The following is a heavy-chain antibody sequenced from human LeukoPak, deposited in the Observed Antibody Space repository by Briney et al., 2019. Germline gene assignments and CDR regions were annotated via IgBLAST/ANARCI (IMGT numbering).Heavy chain of an antibody. J-gene: IGHJ6*03. CDR1: GFTVSTNH. CDR3: ARDREVVTAKAQMDV. Sequence: GGSLRLSCAVSGFTVSTNHMSWVRQAPGWGLEWVSVIYNDGNTYYTDSVKGRFTISRDNSKNTVFLQMNSLRVEDTAVYYCARDREVVTAKAQMDVWGKGTTVTVSS. CDR2: IYNDGNT. D-gene: IGHD2-21*02. V-gene: IGHV3-53*01.